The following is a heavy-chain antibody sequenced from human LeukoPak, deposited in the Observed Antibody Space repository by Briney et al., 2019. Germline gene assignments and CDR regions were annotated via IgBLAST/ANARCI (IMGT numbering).Heavy chain of an antibody. CDR2: IKAKTDGWTT. Sequence: KTGGSLRLSCAASGFTFSNAWMSWVRQAPGKGLEWVGRIKAKTDGWTTDYAAPVKGRFTISRDDSKNTLWLQMYSLKTEDSAVYYCGLGSGRTDLDYWGQGTLVTVSS. V-gene: IGHV3-15*01. CDR1: GFTFSNAW. J-gene: IGHJ4*02. CDR3: GLGSGRTDLDY. D-gene: IGHD3-10*01.